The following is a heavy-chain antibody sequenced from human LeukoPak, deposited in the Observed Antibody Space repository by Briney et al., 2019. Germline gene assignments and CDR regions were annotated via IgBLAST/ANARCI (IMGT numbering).Heavy chain of an antibody. D-gene: IGHD6-13*01. J-gene: IGHJ4*02. CDR1: GGTFSSYA. Sequence: SVKVSCKASGGTFSSYAISWVRQAPGQGLEWMGRIIPIFGTANYAQKFQGRVTITTDESTSTAYMELSSLRSEDTAVYYCARGGAAAENPELIDYWGQGTLVTVSS. CDR2: IIPIFGTA. V-gene: IGHV1-69*05. CDR3: ARGGAAAENPELIDY.